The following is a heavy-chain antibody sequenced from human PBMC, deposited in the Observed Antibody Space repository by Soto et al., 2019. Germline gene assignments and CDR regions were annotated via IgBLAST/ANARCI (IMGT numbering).Heavy chain of an antibody. V-gene: IGHV3-23*01. CDR3: AKDAIASSVAETGRSIWSPHRSYEVPLRYFDF. CDR2: ISNTGGSA. D-gene: IGHD6-13*01. CDR1: GFTFSSYA. J-gene: IGHJ4*02. Sequence: GGSLRLSCAASGFTFSSYAMTWVRQAPGKGLEWVSGISNTGGSAYFADSVKGRFTISRDNSKNTLYLQMSSLRVEDTAVYYCAKDAIASSVAETGRSIWSPHRSYEVPLRYFDFRGQGTLVTVSS.